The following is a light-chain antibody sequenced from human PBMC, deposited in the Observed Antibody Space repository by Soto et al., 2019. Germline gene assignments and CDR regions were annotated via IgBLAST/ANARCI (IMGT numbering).Light chain of an antibody. CDR3: QSYDTSLSGWV. CDR1: SSNIGAGFG. J-gene: IGLJ3*02. Sequence: QSVLTQPPSVSGAPGQRVTISCTGSSSNIGAGFGVHWYQQLPGAAPKLLIYGNINRPSGVPDRFSGSKSGTSASLAITGLQSEDEADYYCQSYDTSLSGWVLGGGTKVTVL. CDR2: GNI. V-gene: IGLV1-40*01.